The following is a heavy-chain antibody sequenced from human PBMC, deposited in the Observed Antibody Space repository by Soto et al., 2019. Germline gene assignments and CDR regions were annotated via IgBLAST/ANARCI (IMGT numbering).Heavy chain of an antibody. J-gene: IGHJ4*02. Sequence: GGSLRLSCATSGFNFGAFGMHWVRQAPGKGLEWLSVLSYEGSEEYYADSVRGRFTISRDNSKSTLFLQMDSLRVEDTGVYYCALTRRSSLLEVAGPGFEYWGQGTLVTVSS. CDR2: LSYEGSEE. D-gene: IGHD6-19*01. CDR3: ALTRRSSLLEVAGPGFEY. V-gene: IGHV3-30*03. CDR1: GFNFGAFG.